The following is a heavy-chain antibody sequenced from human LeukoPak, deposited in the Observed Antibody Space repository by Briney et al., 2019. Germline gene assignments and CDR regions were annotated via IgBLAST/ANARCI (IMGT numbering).Heavy chain of an antibody. J-gene: IGHJ6*03. CDR2: INPSGGST. CDR3: ATWGSGWSNYFYYMDV. D-gene: IGHD6-19*01. V-gene: IGHV1-46*01. Sequence: ASVKVSCKASGYTFTSYYMHWVRQAPGQGLEWMGIINPSGGSTSYAQKFQDRVTITQDTSISTAYMELRSLRGDDTAVYYCATWGSGWSNYFYYMDVWGTGTTVIVSS. CDR1: GYTFTSYY.